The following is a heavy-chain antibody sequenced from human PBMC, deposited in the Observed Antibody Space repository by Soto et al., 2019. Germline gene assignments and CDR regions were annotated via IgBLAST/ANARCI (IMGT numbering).Heavy chain of an antibody. Sequence: QVLLVQSGAEVQKPGASVRISCQASGYVFPTFAIHWVRQAPGQSLEWMGWINPATGDTKYSQNVRGRVTFALDTSATTAYLDLRSLASHDTAVYYCARAAGRSKLLPYYFDPWGQGTLVTVSS. CDR2: INPATGDT. V-gene: IGHV1-3*01. CDR1: GYVFPTFA. CDR3: ARAAGRSKLLPYYFDP. D-gene: IGHD3-22*01. J-gene: IGHJ5*02.